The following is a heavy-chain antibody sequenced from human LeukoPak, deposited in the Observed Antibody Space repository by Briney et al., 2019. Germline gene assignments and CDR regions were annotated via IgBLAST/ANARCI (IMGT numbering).Heavy chain of an antibody. CDR3: ARHLGLWFGELLIPGAFDI. J-gene: IGHJ3*02. CDR2: INWNGGST. CDR1: GFTFDDYG. Sequence: VGSLRLSCAASGFTFDDYGMSWVRQAPGKGLEWVSGINWNGGSTGYADSVKGRFTISRDNAKNSLYLQKNSLRAEDTALYYCARHLGLWFGELLIPGAFDIWGQGTMVTVSS. D-gene: IGHD3-10*01. V-gene: IGHV3-20*04.